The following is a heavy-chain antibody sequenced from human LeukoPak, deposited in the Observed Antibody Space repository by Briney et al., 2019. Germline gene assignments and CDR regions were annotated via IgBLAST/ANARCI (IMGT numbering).Heavy chain of an antibody. V-gene: IGHV3-74*01. D-gene: IGHD3-10*01. CDR1: GFTLSSYW. CDR2: MSSDESTT. J-gene: IGHJ5*02. Sequence: SLRLSCAASGFTLSSYWMHWARQTPGKGLVWVSRMSSDESTTNYADSVRGRFTISRDNAKNALYLQMNNLRAEDTAIYFCARGRGPYGWFDPWGQGTLVTVSS. CDR3: ARGRGPYGWFDP.